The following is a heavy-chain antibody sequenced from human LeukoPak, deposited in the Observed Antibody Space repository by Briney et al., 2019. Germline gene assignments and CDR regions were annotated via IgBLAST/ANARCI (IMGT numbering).Heavy chain of an antibody. CDR3: ARATRDCSSTSCYQPEAFDI. Sequence: PGGSLRLSCAASGFTFSSYAMHWVRQAPGKGLEWVAVISYDGSNKYYADSVKGRFTISRDNSKNTLYLQMNSLRAEDTAVYYCARATRDCSSTSCYQPEAFDIWGQGTMVTVSP. J-gene: IGHJ3*02. V-gene: IGHV3-30-3*01. D-gene: IGHD2-2*01. CDR2: ISYDGSNK. CDR1: GFTFSSYA.